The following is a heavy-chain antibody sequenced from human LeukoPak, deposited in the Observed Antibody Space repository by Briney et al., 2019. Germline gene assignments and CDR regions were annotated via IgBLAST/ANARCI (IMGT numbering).Heavy chain of an antibody. CDR3: ARGPSVAAHLDY. D-gene: IGHD5-12*01. J-gene: IGHJ4*02. CDR2: MYYSGST. V-gene: IGHV4-61*01. CDR1: GASVSSGSYY. Sequence: SETLSLTCSVSGASVSSGSYYWSWIRQPPGKGLEWIGYMYYSGSTNYNPSLKSRVTLSVDKSKNQFSLELISVTAADTAVYYCARGPSVAAHLDYWGQGTLVTVSS.